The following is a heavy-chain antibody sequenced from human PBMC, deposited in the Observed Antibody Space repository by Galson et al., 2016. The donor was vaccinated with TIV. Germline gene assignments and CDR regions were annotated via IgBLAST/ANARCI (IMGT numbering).Heavy chain of an antibody. J-gene: IGHJ6*02. CDR2: IYSDGST. D-gene: IGHD2-15*01. V-gene: IGHV3-66*02. Sequence: SLRLSCAASEITVSDNFMTWVRQAPGKGLEWVSVIYSDGSTHYTDSVKGRFTISRDHSKNTLYLQMNSLRVEDTAVYYCARDRVVDATYYYYYYGMDVWGQGTAVIVSS. CDR3: ARDRVVDATYYYYYYGMDV. CDR1: EITVSDNF.